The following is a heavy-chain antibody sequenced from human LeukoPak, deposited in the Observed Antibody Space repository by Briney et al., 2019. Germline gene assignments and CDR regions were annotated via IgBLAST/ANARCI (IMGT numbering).Heavy chain of an antibody. V-gene: IGHV3-23*01. D-gene: IGHD2-2*01. CDR2: ISGSGGST. CDR1: GFTFSSYA. CDR3: AKDHCSSTSCYGGLDYFDY. J-gene: IGHJ4*02. Sequence: GGPLRLSCAASGFTFSSYAMSWVRQAPGKGLEWVSAISGSGGSTYYADSVKGRFTISRDNSKNTLYLQMNSLRAEDTAVYYCAKDHCSSTSCYGGLDYFDYWGQGTLVTVSS.